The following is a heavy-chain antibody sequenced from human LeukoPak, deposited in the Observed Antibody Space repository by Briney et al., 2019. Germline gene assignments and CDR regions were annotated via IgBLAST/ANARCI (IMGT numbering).Heavy chain of an antibody. D-gene: IGHD5-24*01. Sequence: GESLKISCKGSGYSFTSYWIGWVRPMPGKGLEWMGIIYPGDSNIKYSPSFQGQVTISADRSISSAYLQWSSLKASDTAMYYCARHGSLEKEGPDYWGQGTLVTVSS. J-gene: IGHJ4*02. CDR3: ARHGSLEKEGPDY. V-gene: IGHV5-51*01. CDR2: IYPGDSNI. CDR1: GYSFTSYW.